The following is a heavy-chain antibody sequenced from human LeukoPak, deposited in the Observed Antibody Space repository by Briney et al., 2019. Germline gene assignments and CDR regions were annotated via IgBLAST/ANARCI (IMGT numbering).Heavy chain of an antibody. CDR2: INHSGST. CDR1: GGSFSGYY. V-gene: IGHV4-34*01. J-gene: IGHJ4*02. D-gene: IGHD3-22*01. Sequence: PSETQSLTCAVYGGSFSGYYWSWIRQPPGKGLEWIGEINHSGSTNYNPSLKSRVTISVDTSKNQFSLKLSSVTAADTAVYYCARGLPTYYYDSSGYFDYWGQGTLVTVS. CDR3: ARGLPTYYYDSSGYFDY.